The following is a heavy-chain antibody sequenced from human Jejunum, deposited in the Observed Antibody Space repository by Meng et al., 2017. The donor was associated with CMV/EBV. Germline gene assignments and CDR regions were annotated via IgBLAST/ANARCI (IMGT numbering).Heavy chain of an antibody. J-gene: IGHJ4*02. CDR3: ARESPEVTLGY. V-gene: IGHV3-48*04. D-gene: IGHD4-23*01. Sequence: CAASGFSFSSYSMNWVRRAPGKGLEWVSYISSSGSTIYYADSVKGRFTISRDNAKNSLYLQMNSLRAEDTAVYYCARESPEVTLGYWGQGTLVTVSS. CDR2: ISSSGSTI. CDR1: GFSFSSYS.